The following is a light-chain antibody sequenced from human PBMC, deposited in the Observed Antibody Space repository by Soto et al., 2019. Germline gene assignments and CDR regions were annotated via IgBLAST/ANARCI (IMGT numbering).Light chain of an antibody. CDR1: QSVSRH. V-gene: IGKV3-15*01. CDR3: LQYSDWPPRYT. J-gene: IGKJ2*01. Sequence: EIVLTQSPATLSVSPGESATLSCRASQSVSRHLAWYQQKPGQAPRVLIYNASTRPTGIPATFSGSGSGTEFTLTISSLQSEDFAVYYCLQYSDWPPRYTFGQGTKLEIK. CDR2: NAS.